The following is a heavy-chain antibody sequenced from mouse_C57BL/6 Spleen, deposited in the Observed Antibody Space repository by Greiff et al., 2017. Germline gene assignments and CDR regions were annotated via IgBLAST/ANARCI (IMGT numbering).Heavy chain of an antibody. V-gene: IGHV5-17*01. Sequence: EVQLEESGGGLVKPGGSVKLSCTASGFTFSDYGMHWVRQGPEKGLEWVGYISSGSGAISYADKFKGRSTFAIDNATSTLFLQLRSLRSEDTAIYYCARHQGVARAMDYWGQGTSVTVSS. CDR1: GFTFSDYG. CDR2: ISSGSGAI. J-gene: IGHJ4*01. CDR3: ARHQGVARAMDY. D-gene: IGHD1-1*01.